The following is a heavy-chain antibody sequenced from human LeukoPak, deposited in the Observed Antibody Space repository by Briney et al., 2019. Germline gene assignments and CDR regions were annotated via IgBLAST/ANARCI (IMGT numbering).Heavy chain of an antibody. Sequence: SQTLSLTFAISGDRVSSNSAAWNWLRQSPSRGLEWLGRTYYRSKWYNDYAVSVKSRITINPDTSKNQFSLQLNSVTPEDTAVYYCARAFGAAAIAGEFDYWGQGTLVTVSS. CDR1: GDRVSSNSAA. CDR2: TYYRSKWYN. J-gene: IGHJ4*02. V-gene: IGHV6-1*01. D-gene: IGHD2-2*01. CDR3: ARAFGAAAIAGEFDY.